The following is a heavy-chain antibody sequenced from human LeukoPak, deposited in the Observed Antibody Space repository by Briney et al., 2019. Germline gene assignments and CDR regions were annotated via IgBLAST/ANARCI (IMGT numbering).Heavy chain of an antibody. J-gene: IGHJ4*02. D-gene: IGHD2-15*01. Sequence: GGSLRLSCAASGFTFSHFWMSWVRQAPGKGLEWVXXXKXTGSETYYVDSVKGRFTITRDNTRNSLFLQMYSLRAEDTAVYFCAREDGYCSGGNCYSYFDSWGQGTLVTVSS. CDR1: GFTFSHFW. V-gene: IGHV3-7*01. CDR3: AREDGYCSGGNCYSYFDS. CDR2: XKXTGSET.